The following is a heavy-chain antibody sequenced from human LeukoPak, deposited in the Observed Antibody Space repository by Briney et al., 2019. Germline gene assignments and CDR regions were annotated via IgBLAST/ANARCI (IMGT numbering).Heavy chain of an antibody. V-gene: IGHV4-59*11. CDR3: ARDIGTTFSYYYYYYGMDV. D-gene: IGHD1-1*01. J-gene: IGHJ6*02. CDR1: GGSISSHY. CDR2: IYYSGST. Sequence: PSETLSLTCTVSGGSISSHYWSWIRQPPGKGLEWIGYIYYSGSTNYNPSLKSRVTISVDTSKNQFSLKLSSVTAADTAVYYCARDIGTTFSYYYYYYGMDVWGQGTTVTVSS.